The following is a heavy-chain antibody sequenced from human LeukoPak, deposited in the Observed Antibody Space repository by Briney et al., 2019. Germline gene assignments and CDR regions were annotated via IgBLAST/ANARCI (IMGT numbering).Heavy chain of an antibody. CDR3: TSWGDTTAEYFQR. CDR1: GFTFSNFW. Sequence: GESLRLSCTASGFTFSNFWMGWVRQAPGKGLEWVANIKQDETEKFYLGSVKGRFTISRDNAKNSLYLQMNSLRVEDTAVYYCTSWGDTTAEYFQRWGQGTLVTVSS. J-gene: IGHJ1*01. CDR2: IKQDETEK. V-gene: IGHV3-7*01. D-gene: IGHD2-21*02.